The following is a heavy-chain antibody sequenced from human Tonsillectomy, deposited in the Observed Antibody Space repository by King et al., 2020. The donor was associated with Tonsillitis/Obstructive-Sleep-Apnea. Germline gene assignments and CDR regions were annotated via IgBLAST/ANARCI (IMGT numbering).Heavy chain of an antibody. CDR2: IYYSGST. Sequence: QLQESGPGLVKPSETLSLTCTVSGGSISSYYWSWIRQPPGKGLEWIGYIYYSGSTNYNPSHKSRVTISVDTSKNQFSLKLSSVTAADTAVYYCARERTSPDAFDIWGQGTMVTVSS. CDR1: GGSISSYY. CDR3: ARERTSPDAFDI. J-gene: IGHJ3*02. V-gene: IGHV4-59*01.